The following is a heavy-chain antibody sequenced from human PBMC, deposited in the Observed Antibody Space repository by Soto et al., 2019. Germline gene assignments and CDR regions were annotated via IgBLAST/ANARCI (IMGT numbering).Heavy chain of an antibody. J-gene: IGHJ6*02. CDR2: ISYDGSNK. V-gene: IGHV3-30-3*01. CDR3: ARDREGPIAAAGTRVHYYYGMDV. D-gene: IGHD6-13*01. Sequence: QVQLVESGGGVVQPGRSLRLSCAASGFTFSSYAMHWVRQAPGKGLEWVAVISYDGSNKYYADSVKGRFTISRDNSKNTLYLQRNSLRAEDTAVYYCARDREGPIAAAGTRVHYYYGMDVWGQGTTVTVSS. CDR1: GFTFSSYA.